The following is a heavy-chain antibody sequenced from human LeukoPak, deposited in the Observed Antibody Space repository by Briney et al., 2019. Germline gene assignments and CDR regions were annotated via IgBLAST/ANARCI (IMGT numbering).Heavy chain of an antibody. J-gene: IGHJ4*02. V-gene: IGHV3-23*01. CDR1: GFTFDDYA. CDR2: ISGSGGST. CDR3: AKSMATMDFDY. D-gene: IGHD5-12*01. Sequence: GGSLRLSCAASGFTFDDYAMHWVRQAPGKGLEWVSLISGSGGSTYYADSVKGRFTISRDNSKNTLYLQMNSLRAEDTAVYYCAKSMATMDFDYWGQGTLVTVSS.